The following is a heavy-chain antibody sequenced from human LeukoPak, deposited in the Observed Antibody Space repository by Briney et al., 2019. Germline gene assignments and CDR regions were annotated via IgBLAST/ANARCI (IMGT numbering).Heavy chain of an antibody. J-gene: IGHJ4*02. CDR2: IKRDGSSP. D-gene: IGHD1-14*01. V-gene: IGHV3-74*01. Sequence: GGSLRLSCAASGFTFSNAWMSWIRHAPGKGLVWVSRIKRDGSSPAYADSVKGRFTISRDNAKNTLYLQMNSLRAEDTAVYYCAALDNGRDYWGQGTLVTVSS. CDR1: GFTFSNAW. CDR3: AALDNGRDY.